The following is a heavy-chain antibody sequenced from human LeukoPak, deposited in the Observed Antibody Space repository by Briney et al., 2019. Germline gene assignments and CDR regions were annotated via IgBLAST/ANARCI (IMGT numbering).Heavy chain of an antibody. Sequence: SETLSLTCTVSGGSISSYYWSWLRQPPGKGLEWIGYIYYSGSTKYNPSLKSRVTISVDTSKNQFSLKLSSVTAADTAVYYCARGGYSSSWYSYYYYSMDVWGKGTTVTVSS. CDR2: IYYSGST. CDR1: GGSISSYY. D-gene: IGHD6-13*01. CDR3: ARGGYSSSWYSYYYYSMDV. V-gene: IGHV4-59*01. J-gene: IGHJ6*03.